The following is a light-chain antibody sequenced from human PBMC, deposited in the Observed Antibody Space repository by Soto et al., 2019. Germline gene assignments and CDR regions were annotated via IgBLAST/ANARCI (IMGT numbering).Light chain of an antibody. V-gene: IGLV2-14*01. CDR3: TSYPSSTTIYV. CDR2: EVS. CDR1: SSDVGDYIS. Sequence: QSVLAQPASVSGSPGQSISISCTGPSSDVGDYISVSWFQQHPGKAPKLMIYEVSNRPSGVSNRFSGSKSANTASLTISGLQAEDEADYYCTSYPSSTTIYVLGNGTKVT. J-gene: IGLJ1*01.